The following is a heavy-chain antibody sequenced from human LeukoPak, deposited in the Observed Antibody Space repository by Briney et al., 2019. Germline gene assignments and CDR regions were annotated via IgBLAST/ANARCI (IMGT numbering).Heavy chain of an antibody. J-gene: IGHJ3*02. CDR2: IYYSGST. V-gene: IGHV4-39*07. D-gene: IGHD6-25*01. CDR3: ARDRYQRLPYDAFDI. CDR1: GGSISSSSYY. Sequence: SETLSLTCTVSGGSISSSSYYWGWIRQPPGKGLEWIGSIYYSGSTYYNPSLKSRVTISVDTSKNQFSLKLSSVTAADTAVYYRARDRYQRLPYDAFDIWGQGTMVTVSS.